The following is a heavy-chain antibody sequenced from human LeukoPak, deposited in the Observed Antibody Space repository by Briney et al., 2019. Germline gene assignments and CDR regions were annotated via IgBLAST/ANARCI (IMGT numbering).Heavy chain of an antibody. Sequence: ASVKVSCKASGYTFTSYDINWVRQATGQGLEWMGWMNTNSGNTGYAQKFQGRVTMTRNTSISTAYMELSSLRSEDTAVYYCTRGLRRFGELLGYWGQGTLVTVSS. CDR2: MNTNSGNT. CDR3: TRGLRRFGELLGY. V-gene: IGHV1-8*01. D-gene: IGHD3-10*01. J-gene: IGHJ4*02. CDR1: GYTFTSYD.